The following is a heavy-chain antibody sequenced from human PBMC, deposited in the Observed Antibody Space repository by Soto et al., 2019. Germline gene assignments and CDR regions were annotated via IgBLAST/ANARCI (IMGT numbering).Heavy chain of an antibody. D-gene: IGHD1-26*01. V-gene: IGHV3-53*04. Sequence: EVQLVESGGGLVQPGGSLRLSCAASGFTVSSNYMSWVRQAPGKGLEWVSVIYSGGSTYYADSVKGRFTISRHNSKNTLYLQLNRLRAEDTAVYYCARDPSYGLFDPWGQGTLVTVSS. J-gene: IGHJ5*02. CDR1: GFTVSSNY. CDR3: ARDPSYGLFDP. CDR2: IYSGGST.